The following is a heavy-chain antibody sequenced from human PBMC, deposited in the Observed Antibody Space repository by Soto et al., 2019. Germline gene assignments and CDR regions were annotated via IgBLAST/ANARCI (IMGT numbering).Heavy chain of an antibody. D-gene: IGHD3-16*02. Sequence: GGSLRLSCAASGFTFGSYEMNLFLQAPGKGLEWVSYISSSGSTIYYADSVKGRFTISRDNAKNSLYLQMNSLRAEDTAVYYCARVSQSFIEYFQHWGQGTLVTVSS. CDR2: ISSSGSTI. CDR1: GFTFGSYE. J-gene: IGHJ1*01. CDR3: ARVSQSFIEYFQH. V-gene: IGHV3-48*03.